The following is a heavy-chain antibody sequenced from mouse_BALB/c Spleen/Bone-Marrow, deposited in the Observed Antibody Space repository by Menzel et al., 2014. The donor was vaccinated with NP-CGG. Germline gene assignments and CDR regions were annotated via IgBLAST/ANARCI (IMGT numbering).Heavy chain of an antibody. CDR2: IYTNDGST. J-gene: IGHJ4*01. V-gene: IGHV5-6-2*01. CDR3: ARRAFYALDY. Sequence: EVKLVESGGGLVKVGESLKLSCAASGFTFSTYYMSWVRQTPEKRLELVAAIYTNDGSTYYPDTVKGRFAISRGNAKNTLYLQMNSLKSEDTALYYCARRAFYALDYWGQGTSVTVSS. CDR1: GFTFSTYY.